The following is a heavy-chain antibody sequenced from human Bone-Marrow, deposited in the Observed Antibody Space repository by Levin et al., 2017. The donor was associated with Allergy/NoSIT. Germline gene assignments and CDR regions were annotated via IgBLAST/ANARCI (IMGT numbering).Heavy chain of an antibody. CDR3: ARMSAYDLPRMDV. D-gene: IGHD3-3*01. CDR2: IIPIPGIA. CDR1: GGTFSNA. J-gene: IGHJ6*02. V-gene: IGHV1-69*04. Sequence: AASVKVSCKASGGTFSNAISWVRQAPGQGLEWMGRIIPIPGIANYAQKFQGRVTITADKSTSTAYMEMTSLRSEDTAVYYCARMSAYDLPRMDVWGQGTTVIVSS.